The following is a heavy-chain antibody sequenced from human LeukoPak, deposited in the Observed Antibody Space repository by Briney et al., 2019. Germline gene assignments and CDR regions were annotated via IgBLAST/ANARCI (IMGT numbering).Heavy chain of an antibody. V-gene: IGHV3-21*01. J-gene: IGHJ4*02. CDR2: ISSSTNYI. D-gene: IGHD1-14*01. CDR1: GFTFSYYS. Sequence: GGSLRLSCAASGFTFSYYSMNWVRQAPGKGPEWVSFISSSTNYIDYADSVKGRFTISRDNAKNSLYLQMNSLRVEDTAVYYCARGESTRPFDDWGQGTLDTVSS. CDR3: ARGESTRPFDD.